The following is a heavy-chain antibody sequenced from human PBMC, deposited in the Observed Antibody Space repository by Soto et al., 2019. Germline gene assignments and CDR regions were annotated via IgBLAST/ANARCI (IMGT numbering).Heavy chain of an antibody. V-gene: IGHV3-53*01. CDR3: ARGEGVATITLDY. CDR1: GFTVSSNY. D-gene: IGHD5-12*01. J-gene: IGHJ4*02. Sequence: EVQLVESGGGLIQPGGSLRRSCAASGFTVSSNYMSWVRQAPGKGLEWGSVIYSGGTTYYADSVKGRFTISSDNSKNTLYLQMNSLRAEDTAVYYCARGEGVATITLDYWGQGTLVTVSS. CDR2: IYSGGTT.